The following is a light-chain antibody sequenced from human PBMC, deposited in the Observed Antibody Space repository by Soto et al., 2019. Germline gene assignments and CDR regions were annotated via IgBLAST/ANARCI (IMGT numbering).Light chain of an antibody. CDR1: QSVSSSY. V-gene: IGKV3-20*01. Sequence: EIVLTQSPGTLSLSPGERATLSCRASQSVSSSYLAWYQQKPGQAPRLLIYGASSRATGISDRFSGSGSGPDFTLTISRLEPEDFAVYYCQQYGSSPRTFGQGTKVEIK. J-gene: IGKJ1*01. CDR2: GAS. CDR3: QQYGSSPRT.